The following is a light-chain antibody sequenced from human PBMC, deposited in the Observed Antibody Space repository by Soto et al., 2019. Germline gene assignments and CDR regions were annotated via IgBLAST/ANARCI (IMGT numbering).Light chain of an antibody. CDR2: LNSDGSH. J-gene: IGLJ3*02. Sequence: QSVLTQSPSASASLGASVNLTCTLSSGHSSYTIAWHQQRPEKGPRYLMKLNSDGSHNKGDGIPDRFSASSSGAERYLIISSLQSEDEADYYCQTWGTGMVFGGGTKVTVL. CDR1: SGHSSYT. CDR3: QTWGTGMV. V-gene: IGLV4-69*01.